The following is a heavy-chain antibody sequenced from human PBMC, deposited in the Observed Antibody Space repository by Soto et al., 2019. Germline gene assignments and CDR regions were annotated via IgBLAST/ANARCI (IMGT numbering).Heavy chain of an antibody. CDR1: GGSVSSDSYY. D-gene: IGHD3-16*01. Sequence: PSETLSLTCTVSGGSVSSDSYYWAWIRQPPGKGLEWIGSIYYGANTYYNPSLKSRVSISVDTSTNQFSLNLGSVTATDTAVYYCARRPMGASHDYWGQGTLVTVSP. CDR3: ARRPMGASHDY. V-gene: IGHV4-39*01. J-gene: IGHJ4*02. CDR2: IYYGANT.